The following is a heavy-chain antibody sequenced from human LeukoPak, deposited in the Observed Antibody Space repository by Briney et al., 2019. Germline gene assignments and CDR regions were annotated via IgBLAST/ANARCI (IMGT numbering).Heavy chain of an antibody. V-gene: IGHV4-31*03. CDR3: ARDHDRRSFDY. CDR1: GGTIKSGGHL. J-gene: IGHJ4*02. CDR2: IYGTGST. Sequence: PSETLSLTCTVSGGTIKSGGHLWSWIRQHPGEGLQWIGYIYGTGSTNYNPSLKSRVTMSVDTSENHFSLNLTSVTAADTAVYFCARDHDRRSFDYWGQGTLVTVSS.